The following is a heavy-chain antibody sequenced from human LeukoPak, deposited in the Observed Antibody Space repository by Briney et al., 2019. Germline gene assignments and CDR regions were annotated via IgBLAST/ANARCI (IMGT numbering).Heavy chain of an antibody. D-gene: IGHD6-6*01. CDR3: ARVCRIAARYYFDY. Sequence: GASVKVSCKASGYTFTGYGISWVRQAPGQGLEWMGWISAYNGNTNYAQKLQGRVTMTTDTSTSTAYMELRSLRSDDTAVYYCARVCRIAARYYFDYWGQGTLVTVSS. CDR2: ISAYNGNT. CDR1: GYTFTGYG. J-gene: IGHJ4*02. V-gene: IGHV1-18*01.